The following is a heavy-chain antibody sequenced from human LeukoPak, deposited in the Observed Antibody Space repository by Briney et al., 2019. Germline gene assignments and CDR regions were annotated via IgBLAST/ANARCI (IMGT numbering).Heavy chain of an antibody. CDR2: IYYSGST. CDR3: TRGSIAYYYMDV. V-gene: IGHV4-61*05. Sequence: SETRSPTSTVSGASISGNSYYWGWIPHPPGGGLGGIGNIYYSGSTNYNPSLKSRVTISVDTSKNQFSLKLSSVTAADTAVYYCTRGSIAYYYMDVWGKGTTVTISS. CDR1: GASISGNSYY. J-gene: IGHJ6*03. D-gene: IGHD3-22*01.